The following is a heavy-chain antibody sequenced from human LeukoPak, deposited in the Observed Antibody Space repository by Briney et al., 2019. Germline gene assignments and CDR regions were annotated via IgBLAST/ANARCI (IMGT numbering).Heavy chain of an antibody. Sequence: GGSLRLSCAASGFTFSSYTMNWVRQAPGKGLEWVSSISSSSSYIYYADSVKGRFTISRDNAKNSLYLQMNSLRAEDTAVYYCARDLAYSSGWGSFDYWGQGTLVTVSS. V-gene: IGHV3-21*01. CDR3: ARDLAYSSGWGSFDY. CDR2: ISSSSSYI. D-gene: IGHD6-19*01. J-gene: IGHJ4*02. CDR1: GFTFSSYT.